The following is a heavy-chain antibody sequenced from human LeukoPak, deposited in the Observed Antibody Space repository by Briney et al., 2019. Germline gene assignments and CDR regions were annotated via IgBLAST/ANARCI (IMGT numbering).Heavy chain of an antibody. Sequence: PGGSLRLSCAASGFTFEDYAMHWVRQSPGKGLEWVSGISWSSGVIAYAASVKGRFTISRDNAKNSLYLQMNSLRAEDTAVYYCARDSYGSSSARGYWGQGTLVTVSS. J-gene: IGHJ4*02. CDR1: GFTFEDYA. D-gene: IGHD6-6*01. CDR3: ARDSYGSSSARGY. CDR2: ISWSSGVI. V-gene: IGHV3-9*01.